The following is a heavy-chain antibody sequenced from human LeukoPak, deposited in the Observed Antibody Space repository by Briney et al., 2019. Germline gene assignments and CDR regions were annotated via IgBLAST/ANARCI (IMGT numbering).Heavy chain of an antibody. V-gene: IGHV4-34*01. CDR1: GGSISSYH. CDR2: INHSGST. Sequence: PSETLSLTCTVSGGSISSYHWSWIRQPPGKGLEWIGEINHSGSTSYNPSLKSRVTISVDTSKNQFSLKLSSVTAADTAVYYCARGWVNFDLWGRGTLVTVSS. J-gene: IGHJ2*01. CDR3: ARGWVNFDL. D-gene: IGHD2-21*01.